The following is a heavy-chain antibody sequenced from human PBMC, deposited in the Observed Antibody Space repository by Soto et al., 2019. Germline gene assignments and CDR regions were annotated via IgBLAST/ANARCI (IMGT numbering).Heavy chain of an antibody. Sequence: SETLSLTCTVSGGSISSYYWSWIRQPPGKGLEWIGYIYYSGSTNYNPSLKSRVTISVDTSKNQFSLKLSSVTAADTAVYYCASGELLWFGEPYYYGMDVWGQGTTVTVSS. V-gene: IGHV4-59*01. CDR2: IYYSGST. CDR3: ASGELLWFGEPYYYGMDV. D-gene: IGHD3-10*01. CDR1: GGSISSYY. J-gene: IGHJ6*02.